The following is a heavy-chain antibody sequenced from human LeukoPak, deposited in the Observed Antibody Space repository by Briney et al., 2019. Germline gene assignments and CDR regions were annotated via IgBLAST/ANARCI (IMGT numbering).Heavy chain of an antibody. CDR3: AGHHPRNTVDF. J-gene: IGHJ4*02. Sequence: SETLSLTCTVSGGSISSSSYYWGWIRQPPGKGLEWIGSIYYSGSTYYNPSLKSRVTISVDTSKNQFSLKLSSMTAADTAVYYCAGHHPRNTVDFWGQGTLVTVSS. D-gene: IGHD2-8*02. V-gene: IGHV4-39*01. CDR2: IYYSGST. CDR1: GGSISSSSYY.